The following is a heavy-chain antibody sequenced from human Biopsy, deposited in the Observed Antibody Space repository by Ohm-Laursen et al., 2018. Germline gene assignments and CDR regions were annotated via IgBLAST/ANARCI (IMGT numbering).Heavy chain of an antibody. CDR1: GSSISSYQ. CDR2: IYNSGST. CDR3: ARGEAGVYDALDI. J-gene: IGHJ3*02. D-gene: IGHD5/OR15-5a*01. V-gene: IGHV4-59*01. Sequence: GTLSLTCTVSGSSISSYQWTWIRQPPGKGLEWIGYIYNSGSTNYNPSLKSRVTISVAVDTSKSQFSLRLSSVTAADTAMYYCARGEAGVYDALDIWGQGTMVIVSS.